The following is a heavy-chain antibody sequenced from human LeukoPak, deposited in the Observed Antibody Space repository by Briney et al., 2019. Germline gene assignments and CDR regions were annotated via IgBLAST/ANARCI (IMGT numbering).Heavy chain of an antibody. CDR2: ISYDGSNK. J-gene: IGHJ4*02. CDR3: ARGQHDLWFGELQYYFDY. CDR1: GFTFSSYG. D-gene: IGHD3-10*01. V-gene: IGHV3-30*03. Sequence: PGGSLRLSCAASGFTFSSYGMHWVRQAPGKGLEWVAVISYDGSNKYYADSVKGRFTISRDNSKNTLYLQMNSLRAEDTAVYYCARGQHDLWFGELQYYFDYWGQGTLVTVSS.